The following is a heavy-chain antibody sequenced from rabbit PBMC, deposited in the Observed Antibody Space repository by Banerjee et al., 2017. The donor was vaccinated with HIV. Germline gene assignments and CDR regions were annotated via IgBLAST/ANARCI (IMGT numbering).Heavy chain of an antibody. V-gene: IGHV1S45*01. D-gene: IGHD2-1*01. CDR2: IYPITETT. CDR3: VRVGARCDGDDACGMDL. CDR1: GFTISNYW. Sequence: QEQLEESGGRLVQPGGSLTLSCKAYGFTISNYWMNWVRQAPGKGLEWIGIIYPITETTYYANWVNGRFTISRTSSTTVALQMTSLTAADTATYFCVRVGARCDGDDACGMDLWGPGTLVTVS. J-gene: IGHJ6*01.